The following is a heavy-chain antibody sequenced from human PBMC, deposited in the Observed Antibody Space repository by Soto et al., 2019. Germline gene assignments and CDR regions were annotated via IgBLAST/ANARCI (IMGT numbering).Heavy chain of an antibody. Sequence: GGSLRLSCAASGFTFSSYGMHWVRQAPGKGLEWVAVIWYDGGNKYYADSVKGRFTISRDNSKNTLYLQMNSLRAEDTAVYYCARVWIAAAGFDYWGQGTLVTVSS. CDR1: GFTFSSYG. CDR3: ARVWIAAAGFDY. J-gene: IGHJ4*02. V-gene: IGHV3-33*01. D-gene: IGHD6-13*01. CDR2: IWYDGGNK.